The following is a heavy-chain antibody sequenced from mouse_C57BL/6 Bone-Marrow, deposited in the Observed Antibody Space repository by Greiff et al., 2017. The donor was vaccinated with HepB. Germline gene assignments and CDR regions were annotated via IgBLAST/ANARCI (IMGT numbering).Heavy chain of an antibody. D-gene: IGHD1-1*01. CDR2: TFYSGIT. CDR1: GFSINSDCY. CDR3: ARDRIYYYGTDY. Sequence: EVQVVESGPSLVRPSQTLSLTCTVTGFSINSDCYWIWIRQFPGNKLEYIGYTFYSGITYYNPSLESRTYITRDTSKNQFSLKLSSVTTEDTATYYCARDRIYYYGTDYWGQGTTLTVSS. J-gene: IGHJ2*01. V-gene: IGHV3-3*01.